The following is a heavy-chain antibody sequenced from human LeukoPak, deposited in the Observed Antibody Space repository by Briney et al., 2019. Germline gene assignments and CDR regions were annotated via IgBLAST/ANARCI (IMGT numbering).Heavy chain of an antibody. V-gene: IGHV4-59*01. CDR2: IYYSGTT. CDR3: ARVASGYSIYYYYYYMDV. D-gene: IGHD3-3*01. J-gene: IGHJ6*03. CDR1: GGSTCIYY. Sequence: SETLSLTCTVPGGSTCIYYWGWIRHPPRKGRGWVGYIYYSGTTNYNPSLESRVTISVDTSKNQFSLKLSSVTAADTAVYYCARVASGYSIYYYYYYMDVWGKGTTVTVS.